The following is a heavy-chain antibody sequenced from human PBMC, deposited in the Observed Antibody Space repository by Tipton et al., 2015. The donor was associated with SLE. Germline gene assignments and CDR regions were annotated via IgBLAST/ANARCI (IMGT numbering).Heavy chain of an antibody. D-gene: IGHD5-24*01. CDR1: GFTFSSYA. V-gene: IGHV3-48*03. Sequence: SLRLSCAASGFTFSSYAMSWVRQAPGKGLEWVSYIGRSGSTIYHTDSVKGRFTISRDNAKNSLSLQMDSLRAEDTAVYYCARLRRRILWLHMDVWGKGTTVSVSS. CDR2: IGRSGSTI. CDR3: ARLRRRILWLHMDV. J-gene: IGHJ6*03.